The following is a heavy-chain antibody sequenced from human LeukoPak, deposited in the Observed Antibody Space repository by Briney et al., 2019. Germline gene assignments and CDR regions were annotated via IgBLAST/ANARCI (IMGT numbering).Heavy chain of an antibody. CDR2: IWYDGSNK. J-gene: IGHJ4*02. Sequence: GGSLRLSCAASGFTFSIYGMHWVRQAPGKGLERVAVIWYDGSNKYYADSVKGRFTISRDNSKNTLYLQMNSLRAEDTAVYYCARSRWFGESDYWGQGTLVTVSS. CDR1: GFTFSIYG. D-gene: IGHD3-10*01. CDR3: ARSRWFGESDY. V-gene: IGHV3-33*01.